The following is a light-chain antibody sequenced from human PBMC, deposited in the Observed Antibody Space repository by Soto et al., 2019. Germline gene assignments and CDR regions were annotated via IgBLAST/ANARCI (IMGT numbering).Light chain of an antibody. CDR3: HKYNSAPRT. CDR1: QGISNY. V-gene: IGKV1-27*01. J-gene: IGKJ1*01. Sequence: DIQMTQSPSSLSASVGDRVTITCRASQGISNYLAWDQQKPGKVPKLLIYAASTLQSGVSSRFSGSGSGTECNLTISSLQPEDVATYYCHKYNSAPRTFGQGTKVEIK. CDR2: AAS.